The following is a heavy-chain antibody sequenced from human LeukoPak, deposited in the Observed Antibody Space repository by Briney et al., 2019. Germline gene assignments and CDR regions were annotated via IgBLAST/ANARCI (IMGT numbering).Heavy chain of an antibody. CDR2: IYYSGST. Sequence: TLSLTFTVSGGSISSVDYYWSWIRQPPGKGLDWIGYIYYSGSTYYNPSIKSRVTISVATSKNQFSLKLSSVTAADTAVYYCARAASSSWYYYYGMDVWGQGTTVTVSS. CDR3: ARAASSSWYYYYGMDV. J-gene: IGHJ6*02. CDR1: GGSISSVDYY. D-gene: IGHD6-13*01. V-gene: IGHV4-30-4*01.